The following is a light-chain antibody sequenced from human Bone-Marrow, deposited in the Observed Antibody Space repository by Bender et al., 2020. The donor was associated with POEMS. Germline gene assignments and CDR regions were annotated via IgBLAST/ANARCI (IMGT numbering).Light chain of an antibody. CDR2: DVS. CDR3: QSYDSTLTTWV. Sequence: QSALTQPASVSGSPGQSITISCTGSSSDIGTYYFVSWYQQHPGKAPKLIIYDVSDRPSGVSHRFSGSKSGASVFLAITGLQPEDEADYFCQSYDSTLTTWVFGGGTKLTVL. CDR1: SSDIGTYYF. J-gene: IGLJ3*02. V-gene: IGLV2-14*03.